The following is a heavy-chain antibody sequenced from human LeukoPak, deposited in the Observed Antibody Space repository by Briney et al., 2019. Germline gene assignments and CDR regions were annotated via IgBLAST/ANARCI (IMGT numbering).Heavy chain of an antibody. Sequence: PGGSLRLSCAASGFTFSSYSVNWVRQAPGKGLEWVSSISGSSSYIYYADSVKGRFTISRDNAKNSPYLQMNSLRAEDTAVYYCARVGGDSSGYYLYYYGMDVWGQGTTVTVSS. V-gene: IGHV3-21*01. CDR3: ARVGGDSSGYYLYYYGMDV. J-gene: IGHJ6*02. CDR1: GFTFSSYS. CDR2: ISGSSSYI. D-gene: IGHD3-22*01.